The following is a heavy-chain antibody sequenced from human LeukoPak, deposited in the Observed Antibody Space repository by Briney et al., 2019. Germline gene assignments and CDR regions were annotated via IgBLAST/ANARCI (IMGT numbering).Heavy chain of an antibody. V-gene: IGHV3-7*01. Sequence: PGGSLRLACAASGFNFASYGRHWVRQTPGKGLEWVANIKQDGSKFSYVDSVKGRFTISRDNAKNSLYLQMNSLRVEDTAVHYCVSGRDSGYWGQGTLVIVSS. CDR1: GFNFASYG. CDR2: IKQDGSKF. D-gene: IGHD6-19*01. CDR3: VSGRDSGY. J-gene: IGHJ4*02.